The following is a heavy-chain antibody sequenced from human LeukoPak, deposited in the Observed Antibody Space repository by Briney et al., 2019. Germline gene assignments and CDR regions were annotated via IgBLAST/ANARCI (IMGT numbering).Heavy chain of an antibody. J-gene: IGHJ4*02. Sequence: PGGSLRLSCAASGFTFSSYGMHWVRQAPGKGLEWVAFIRYDGSNKYYADSVKGRFTISRDNSRNTLYLQMNSLRADDPAVYYCAKEWVEDCVGVVAATRTACIDYWGQGTLVTVSS. CDR3: AKEWVEDCVGVVAATRTACIDY. D-gene: IGHD2-15*01. CDR1: GFTFSSYG. V-gene: IGHV3-30*02. CDR2: IRYDGSNK.